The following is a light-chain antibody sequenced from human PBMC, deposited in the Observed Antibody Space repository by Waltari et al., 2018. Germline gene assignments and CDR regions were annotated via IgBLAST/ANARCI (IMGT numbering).Light chain of an antibody. CDR3: QQDNKWPPT. CDR2: AAS. Sequence: EIVITQSPASLSVSPGERATLSCRASQSVRHNLAWYQQKPGQAPRLRIYAASTRATGVPDRFSGSGSGTDFTLTISSLQSEDFAVYYCQQDNKWPPTFGQGTKVEIK. V-gene: IGKV3D-15*01. J-gene: IGKJ1*01. CDR1: QSVRHN.